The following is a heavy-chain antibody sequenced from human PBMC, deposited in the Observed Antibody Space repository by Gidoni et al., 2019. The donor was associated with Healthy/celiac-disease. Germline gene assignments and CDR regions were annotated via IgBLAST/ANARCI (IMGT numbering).Heavy chain of an antibody. CDR1: GFTFSSYS. V-gene: IGHV3-21*01. Sequence: EVQLVESGGGLVKPGGSLRLSCAASGFTFSSYSMNWVRQAPGKGLEWVSSISSSSSYIYYADSVKGRFTISRDNAKNSLYLQMNSLRAEDTAVYYCARDWLYYYYYYGMDVWGQGTTVTVSS. D-gene: IGHD3-9*01. CDR2: ISSSSSYI. CDR3: ARDWLYYYYYYGMDV. J-gene: IGHJ6*02.